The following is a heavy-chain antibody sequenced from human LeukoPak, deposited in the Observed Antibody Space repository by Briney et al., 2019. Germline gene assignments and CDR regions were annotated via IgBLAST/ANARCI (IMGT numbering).Heavy chain of an antibody. D-gene: IGHD4-17*01. V-gene: IGHV3-48*01. CDR2: ISSSSSTI. J-gene: IGHJ4*02. CDR3: ARERRTVTTDY. Sequence: GGSLRLSCAASGFTFSSYSMNWVRPAPGKGLEWVSYISSSSSTIYYADSVKGRFTISRDNAKNSLYLQMNSLRAEDTAVYYCARERRTVTTDYWGQGTLVTVSS. CDR1: GFTFSSYS.